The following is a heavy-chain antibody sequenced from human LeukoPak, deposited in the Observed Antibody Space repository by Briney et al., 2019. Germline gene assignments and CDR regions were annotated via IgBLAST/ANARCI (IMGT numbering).Heavy chain of an antibody. CDR3: ARGRDYRSPEDY. CDR1: GFTFSSYA. CDR2: ISYDGSNE. Sequence: PGRSLRLSCAASGFTFSSYAMHWVRQAPGKGLEWVAVISYDGSNEYYADSVKGRFTISRDNSKNTLYLQMNSLRAEDTAVYYCARGRDYRSPEDYWGQGTLVTVSS. D-gene: IGHD4-11*01. J-gene: IGHJ4*02. V-gene: IGHV3-30-3*01.